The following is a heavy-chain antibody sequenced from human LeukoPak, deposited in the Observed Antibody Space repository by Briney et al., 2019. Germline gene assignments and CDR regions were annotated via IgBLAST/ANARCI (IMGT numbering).Heavy chain of an antibody. V-gene: IGHV1-2*06. CDR2: INPNSGGT. D-gene: IGHD4-17*01. Sequence: ASVKVSCKASGYTFTGYYMHWVRQAPGQGLEWMGRINPNSGGTNYARKFQGRVTMTRDTSISTAYMELSRLRSDDTAVYYCARGPYGDYGVGWYFDLWGRGTLVTVSS. CDR1: GYTFTGYY. CDR3: ARGPYGDYGVGWYFDL. J-gene: IGHJ2*01.